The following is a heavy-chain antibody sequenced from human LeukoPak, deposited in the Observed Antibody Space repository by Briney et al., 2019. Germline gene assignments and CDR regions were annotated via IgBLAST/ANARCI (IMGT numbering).Heavy chain of an antibody. CDR2: IYYSGST. J-gene: IGHJ4*02. D-gene: IGHD6-6*01. V-gene: IGHV4-59*08. CDR3: ASGIAAHRTVDY. CDR1: GGSISSYY. Sequence: SETLSLTCTVSGGSISSYYWSWIRQPPGKGLEWIGYIYYSGSTNYNPSLKSRVTISVDTSKNQFSLKLSSVTAADTAVYYCASGIAAHRTVDYWGQGTLVTVSS.